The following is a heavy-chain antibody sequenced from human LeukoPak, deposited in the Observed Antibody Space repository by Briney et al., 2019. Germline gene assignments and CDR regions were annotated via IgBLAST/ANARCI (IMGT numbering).Heavy chain of an antibody. CDR3: ARDRLYDSGGYFGY. Sequence: ASVKVSCKASGYTFTSYGISWVRQAPGQGLEWMGWISAYNGNTNYAQKLQGRVTMTTDTSTSTAYMELRSLRSDDTAVYYCARDRLYDSGGYFGYWGLGILVIVSS. CDR1: GYTFTSYG. CDR2: ISAYNGNT. V-gene: IGHV1-18*01. D-gene: IGHD3-22*01. J-gene: IGHJ4*02.